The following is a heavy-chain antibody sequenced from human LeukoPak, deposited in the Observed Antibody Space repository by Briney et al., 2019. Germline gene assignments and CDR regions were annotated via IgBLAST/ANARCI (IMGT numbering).Heavy chain of an antibody. J-gene: IGHJ4*02. Sequence: GESLKISCKGSGNSFANYWIGWGRQMPGKGLEWMGIIYPSDSNTRYNPSFQGKVTISADKSISTAYLQWGSLKASDTAMYYCALNPRGYCSGGSCYIGYWGQGTLVTVSS. CDR2: IYPSDSNT. D-gene: IGHD2-15*01. CDR3: ALNPRGYCSGGSCYIGY. V-gene: IGHV5-51*01. CDR1: GNSFANYW.